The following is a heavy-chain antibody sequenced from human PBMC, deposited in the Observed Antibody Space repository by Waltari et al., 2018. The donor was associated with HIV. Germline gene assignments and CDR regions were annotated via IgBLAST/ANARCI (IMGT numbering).Heavy chain of an antibody. CDR3: TRLNYHFDF. CDR1: GVTFDNYW. CDR2: IKFEGDEK. D-gene: IGHD3-10*01. Sequence: EVRLVESGGGLVQPGGALRLSCVASGVTFDNYWMSWVRQAPGKGLEWGANIKFEGDEKNDVDAVKGRFTISRDDGKNSLYLQMNSLRAEDTAVYYCTRLNYHFDFWGRGTLVAVSS. V-gene: IGHV3-7*01. J-gene: IGHJ4*02.